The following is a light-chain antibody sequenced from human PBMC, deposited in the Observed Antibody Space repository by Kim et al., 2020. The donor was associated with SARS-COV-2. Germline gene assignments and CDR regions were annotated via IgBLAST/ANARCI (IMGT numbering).Light chain of an antibody. J-gene: IGLJ3*02. CDR3: QVWDSSSHHWV. V-gene: IGLV3-21*01. CDR2: YDY. CDR1: NIGTKS. Sequence: SYELTQPPSVSVAPGETARLNCGGDNIGTKSVLWYRQKSGQAPVLVMYYDYDRPSGIPEPLSGSYSGNTATLSISGVKAGGEADYHCQVWDSSSHHWVFGGGTQLTVL.